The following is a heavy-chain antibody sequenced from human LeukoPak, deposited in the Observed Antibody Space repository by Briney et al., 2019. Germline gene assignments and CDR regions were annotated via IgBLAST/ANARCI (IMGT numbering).Heavy chain of an antibody. V-gene: IGHV4-59*01. CDR2: IYYSGST. CDR1: GGSFSGYY. Sequence: SETLSLTCAVYGGSFSGYYWSWIRQPPGKGLEWIGYIYYSGSTNYNPSLKSRVTISVDTSKNQFSLKLSSVTAADTAVYYCAREVEGNWFDPWGQGTLVTVSS. J-gene: IGHJ5*02. CDR3: AREVEGNWFDP.